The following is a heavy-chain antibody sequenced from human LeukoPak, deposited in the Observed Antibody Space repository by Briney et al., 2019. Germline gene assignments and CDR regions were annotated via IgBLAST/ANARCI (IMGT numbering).Heavy chain of an antibody. Sequence: KASETLSLTCTVSGGSISSSSYYWGWIRQPPGKGLEWIGSIYYSGSTNYNPSLKSRVTMSVDTSKDQFSLNLGSVTAADTAVYYRARAYDYGGSNWFDPWGQGTLVTVSS. D-gene: IGHD4-23*01. J-gene: IGHJ5*02. CDR3: ARAYDYGGSNWFDP. V-gene: IGHV4-39*07. CDR2: IYYSGST. CDR1: GGSISSSSYY.